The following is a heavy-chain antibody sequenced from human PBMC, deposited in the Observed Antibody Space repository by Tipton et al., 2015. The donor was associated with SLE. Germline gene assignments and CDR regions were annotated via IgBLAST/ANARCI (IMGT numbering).Heavy chain of an antibody. CDR1: GGSISSPY. CDR2: IYYSGST. Sequence: TLSLTCTVSGGSISSPYWSWIRQPPGKGLEWIGYIYYSGSTHYNPSLKNRVTISVDTSKNQFSLKLSSVTAADTAVYYCARDRGGSYLDYWGQGTLVTVSS. D-gene: IGHD1-26*01. J-gene: IGHJ4*02. CDR3: ARDRGGSYLDY. V-gene: IGHV4-59*11.